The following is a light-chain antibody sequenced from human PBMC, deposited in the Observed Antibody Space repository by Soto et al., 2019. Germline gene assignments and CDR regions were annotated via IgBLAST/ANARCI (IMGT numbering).Light chain of an antibody. Sequence: EIVVTQSPATLSLSPGERATLSCRASQSVSSYLAWYQQKPGQAPRLLIYDASNRATGIPARFSGSGSGTDFTLTISRLEPEDFAVYYCQQYGSSPWTFGQGTKV. V-gene: IGKV3-20*01. CDR3: QQYGSSPWT. J-gene: IGKJ1*01. CDR1: QSVSSY. CDR2: DAS.